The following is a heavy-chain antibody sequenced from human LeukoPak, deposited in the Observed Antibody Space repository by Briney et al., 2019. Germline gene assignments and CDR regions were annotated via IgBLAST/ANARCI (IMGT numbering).Heavy chain of an antibody. CDR3: AKGNSIFDY. Sequence: PGGSLRLSCAASGFAFSSYWMSRVRQAPGKGLEWVANIKQDGSEKYYVDSVKGRFTISRDNAKNSLYLQMNSLRAEDTAVYYCAKGNSIFDYWGQGTLVTVSS. V-gene: IGHV3-7*05. CDR1: GFAFSSYW. J-gene: IGHJ4*02. D-gene: IGHD3-3*02. CDR2: IKQDGSEK.